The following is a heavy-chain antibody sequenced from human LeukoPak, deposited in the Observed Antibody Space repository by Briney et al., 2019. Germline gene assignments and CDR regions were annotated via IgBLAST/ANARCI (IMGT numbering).Heavy chain of an antibody. CDR1: GFIFSDHY. V-gene: IGHV3-72*01. J-gene: IGHJ3*02. CDR2: SRNKDNSYTT. CDR3: ANDYYDSSGYYDGVSLGAFDI. D-gene: IGHD3-22*01. Sequence: GSLRLSCAASGFIFSDHYLDWVRQAPGKGLEWVGRSRNKDNSYTTEYAASVKGRFTISRDDSKKSLYLQMNSLRAEDTAVYYCANDYYDSSGYYDGVSLGAFDIWGQGTMVTVSS.